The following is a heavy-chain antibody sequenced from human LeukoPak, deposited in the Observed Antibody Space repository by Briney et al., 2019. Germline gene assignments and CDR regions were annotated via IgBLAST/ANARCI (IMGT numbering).Heavy chain of an antibody. D-gene: IGHD3-22*01. J-gene: IGHJ1*01. CDR2: ITTYNGNT. Sequence: ASVKVSCKASGYTFTSYGISWVRQAPGQGLEWMGWITTYNGNTAYAQKFQGRVTMTTDTSTSTAYMELRSLRSDDTAVYYCARSPGGYYYDPSEEYFQHWGQGTLVTVPS. CDR3: ARSPGGYYYDPSEEYFQH. V-gene: IGHV1-18*01. CDR1: GYTFTSYG.